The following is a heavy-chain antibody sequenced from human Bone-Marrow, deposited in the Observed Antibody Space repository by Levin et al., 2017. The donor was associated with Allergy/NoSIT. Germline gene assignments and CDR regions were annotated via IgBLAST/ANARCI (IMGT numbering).Heavy chain of an antibody. V-gene: IGHV4-38-2*02. CDR2: IYHSGST. Sequence: GSPRLSCAVSGSSISSGYYWGWNRQPPGKGLEWIGSIYHSGSTYYNPSLKSRVTISVDTSKNQFSLKLSSVTAADTAVYYCARDRGPGEWAPTTSDNGYFDLWGRGTLVTVSS. CDR1: GSSISSGYY. CDR3: ARDRGPGEWAPTTSDNGYFDL. J-gene: IGHJ2*01. D-gene: IGHD3-10*01.